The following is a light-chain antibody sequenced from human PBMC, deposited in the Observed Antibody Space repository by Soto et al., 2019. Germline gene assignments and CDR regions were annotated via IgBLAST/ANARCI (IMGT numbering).Light chain of an antibody. V-gene: IGLV1-44*01. CDR2: SNN. Sequence: QAVVTQPPSASGTPGQRVTISCSGSSSNIGSETVSWYQQLPGTAPKVLIYSNNQRPSGVPDRLSGSKSGTSASLAIGGLQSEDEADYYCAAWDNSLNGVVFGGGTKLTVL. CDR3: AAWDNSLNGVV. CDR1: SSNIGSET. J-gene: IGLJ2*01.